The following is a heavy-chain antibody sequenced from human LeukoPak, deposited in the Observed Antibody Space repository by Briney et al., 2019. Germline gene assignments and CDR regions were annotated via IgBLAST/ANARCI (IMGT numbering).Heavy chain of an antibody. CDR1: GFTFSSYA. D-gene: IGHD7-27*01. J-gene: IGHJ4*02. Sequence: PGRSLRLSCAASGFTFSSYAMHWVRQAPGKGLEWVAFIRYDGSNKYYADSVKGRFTISRDNSKNTLYLQMNSLRVEDTAVYYCVGDRDWGFDYWGQGTLVTVSS. CDR3: VGDRDWGFDY. V-gene: IGHV3-30*04. CDR2: IRYDGSNK.